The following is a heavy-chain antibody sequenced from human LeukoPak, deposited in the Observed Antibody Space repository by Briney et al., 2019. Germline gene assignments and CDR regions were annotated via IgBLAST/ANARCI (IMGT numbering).Heavy chain of an antibody. D-gene: IGHD4-11*01. Sequence: PGGSLRLSCAASGFTFTTYNMNWVRQAPGKGLEWVSYISSSSSTRYHADSVKGRFTISRDNSKNTLYLQMNSLRAEDTAVYYCARELMTTFDYWGQGTLVTVSS. CDR1: GFTFTTYN. J-gene: IGHJ4*02. CDR3: ARELMTTFDY. V-gene: IGHV3-48*01. CDR2: ISSSSSTR.